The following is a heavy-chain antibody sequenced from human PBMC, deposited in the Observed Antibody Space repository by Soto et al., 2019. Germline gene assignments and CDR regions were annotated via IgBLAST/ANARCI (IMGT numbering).Heavy chain of an antibody. CDR1: GFTFSSYS. Sequence: GGSLRLSCAASGFTFSSYSMNWVRQAPGKGLEWVSSISSSSSYIYYADSVKGRFTISRDNAKSSLYLQMNSLRAEDTAVYYCARDLGFYGMDVWGQGTKVTVSS. J-gene: IGHJ6*02. CDR3: ARDLGFYGMDV. D-gene: IGHD3-3*01. CDR2: ISSSSSYI. V-gene: IGHV3-21*01.